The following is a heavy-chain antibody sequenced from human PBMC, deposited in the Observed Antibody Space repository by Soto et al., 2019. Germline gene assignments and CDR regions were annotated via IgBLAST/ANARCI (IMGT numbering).Heavy chain of an antibody. Sequence: PSENLSLTCAVSGGSISSYYWSWIRQPAGKGLEWIGRIYTSGSTNYNPSLKSRVTMSVDTSKNQFSLKLSSVTAADTAVYYCAATTNGYSSGLTNLCGQGSLV. CDR2: IYTSGST. J-gene: IGHJ5*02. D-gene: IGHD6-25*01. V-gene: IGHV4-4*07. CDR3: AATTNGYSSGLTNL. CDR1: GGSISSYY.